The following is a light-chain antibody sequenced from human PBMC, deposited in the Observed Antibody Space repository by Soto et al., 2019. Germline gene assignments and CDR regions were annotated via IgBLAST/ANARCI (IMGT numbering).Light chain of an antibody. J-gene: IGKJ5*01. Sequence: EIVLTQSPGTLSLSTGERATLSCRASQSVSSSYLAWYQQKPGQAPRLLIYGASSRATGIPDRFSGSGSGTDFTLTISGLEPEDFAVYSCQHYGSSPITFGQGTRLEI. V-gene: IGKV3-20*01. CDR1: QSVSSSY. CDR2: GAS. CDR3: QHYGSSPIT.